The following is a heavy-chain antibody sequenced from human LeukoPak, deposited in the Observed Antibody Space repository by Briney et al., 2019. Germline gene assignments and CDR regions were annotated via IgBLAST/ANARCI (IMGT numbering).Heavy chain of an antibody. J-gene: IGHJ5*02. D-gene: IGHD6-19*01. CDR3: ASSGWYSTPNWFDP. CDR1: GFTFSSYG. CDR2: IKEDGSEK. V-gene: IGHV3-7*01. Sequence: GGSLRLSCAASGFTFSSYGMHWVRQPPGKGLEWVASIKEDGSEKYYVDSVKGRFTISRDNAKNSLYLQMNSLRAEDTAMYYCASSGWYSTPNWFDPWGQGTLVIVSS.